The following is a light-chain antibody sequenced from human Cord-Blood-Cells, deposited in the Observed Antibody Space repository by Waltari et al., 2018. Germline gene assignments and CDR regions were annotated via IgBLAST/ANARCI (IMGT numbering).Light chain of an antibody. J-gene: IGKJ5*01. CDR2: DAS. CDR3: QQYGSSIT. V-gene: IGKV3D-20*01. Sequence: EIVLTHSPATLSLSPGESATLSCGASQRVSSSYLAWYQQKPGRAPRLLIYDASSRATGIPDRFSGSGSGTDFTLTISRLEPEDFAVYYCQQYGSSITFGQGTRLEIK. CDR1: QRVSSSY.